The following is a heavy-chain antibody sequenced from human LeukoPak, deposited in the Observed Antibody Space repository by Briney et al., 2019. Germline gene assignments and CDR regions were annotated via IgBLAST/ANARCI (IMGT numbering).Heavy chain of an antibody. J-gene: IGHJ4*02. CDR2: IWYDGSNK. CDR1: GFTFSSYG. CDR3: ARGIAAAGTWLDY. V-gene: IGHV3-33*01. D-gene: IGHD6-13*01. Sequence: GGSLRLSCAESGFTFSSYGMHWVRQAPGKGLEWVAVIWYDGSNKYYADSVKGRFTISRDNSKNTLYLQMNSLRAEDTAAYYCARGIAAAGTWLDYWGQGTLVTVSS.